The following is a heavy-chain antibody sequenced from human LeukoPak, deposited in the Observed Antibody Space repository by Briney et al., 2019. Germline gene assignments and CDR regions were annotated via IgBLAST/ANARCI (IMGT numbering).Heavy chain of an antibody. CDR1: GYTFTSYY. D-gene: IGHD3-3*01. CDR3: ARGGVLRFLGSPYYYYGMDV. V-gene: IGHV1-46*01. J-gene: IGHJ6*02. Sequence: ASVKVSCKASGYTFTSYYMHWGRQAPGQGLEWMGIINPSGGSTSYAQKFQGRVTMTRDTSTSTVYMELSSLRSEDTAVYYCARGGVLRFLGSPYYYYGMDVWGQGTTVTVSS. CDR2: INPSGGST.